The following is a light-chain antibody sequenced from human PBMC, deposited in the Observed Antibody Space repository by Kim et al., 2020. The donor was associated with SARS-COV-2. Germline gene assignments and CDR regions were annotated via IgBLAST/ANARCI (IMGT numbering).Light chain of an antibody. CDR2: EDS. CDR1: ALPKTY. CDR3: YSTGSSGNHWV. Sequence: SYELTQPPSVSVSPGQAARITCSGDALPKTYAYWYQQKSGQAPVLVIYEDSKRPSGIPERFSGSSSGTMATLTISGAQVEDEADYYCYSTGSSGNHWVFGGGTQLTVL. J-gene: IGLJ3*02. V-gene: IGLV3-10*01.